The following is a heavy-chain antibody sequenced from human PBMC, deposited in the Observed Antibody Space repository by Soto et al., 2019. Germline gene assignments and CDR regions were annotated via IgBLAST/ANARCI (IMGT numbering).Heavy chain of an antibody. CDR3: ARDVYSRGGMDV. Sequence: EVQLVESGGGLVQPGGSLRLSCAASGFTFSSYWMHWVHQAPGKGLVWVSRINSDGSSTSYADSVKGRFTISRDNAKNTLYLQMNSLRAEDTAVYYCARDVYSRGGMDVWGKGTTVTVSS. J-gene: IGHJ6*03. CDR1: GFTFSSYW. D-gene: IGHD6-13*01. CDR2: INSDGSST. V-gene: IGHV3-74*01.